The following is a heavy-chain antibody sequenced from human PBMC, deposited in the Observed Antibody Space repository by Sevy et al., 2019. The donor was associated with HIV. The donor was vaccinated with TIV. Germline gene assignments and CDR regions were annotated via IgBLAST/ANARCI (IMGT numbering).Heavy chain of an antibody. Sequence: GGSLRLSCAASGFTFSSYGMHWVRQAPGKGLEWVAVIWYDGSNKYYADSVKGRFTIDRDNSTNTLYLQMNSLRAEDTAVYYCARAPNDYGSGSCVGGGLDYWGQGTLVTVSS. J-gene: IGHJ4*02. V-gene: IGHV3-33*01. CDR3: ARAPNDYGSGSCVGGGLDY. CDR1: GFTFSSYG. CDR2: IWYDGSNK. D-gene: IGHD3-10*01.